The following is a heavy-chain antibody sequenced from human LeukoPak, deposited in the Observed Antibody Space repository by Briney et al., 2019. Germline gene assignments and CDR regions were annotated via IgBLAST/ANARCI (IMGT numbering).Heavy chain of an antibody. Sequence: SETLSLTCTVSGGSISYYYWSWIRQPPGKGLEWIGYIYYSGSTYYNPSLKSRVTISVGTSKNQFSLKLSSVTAADTAVYYCATRVGPPSRAARRGLNWFDPWGQGTLVTVAS. CDR1: GGSISYYY. CDR3: ATRVGPPSRAARRGLNWFDP. J-gene: IGHJ5*02. V-gene: IGHV4-59*04. CDR2: IYYSGST. D-gene: IGHD6-6*01.